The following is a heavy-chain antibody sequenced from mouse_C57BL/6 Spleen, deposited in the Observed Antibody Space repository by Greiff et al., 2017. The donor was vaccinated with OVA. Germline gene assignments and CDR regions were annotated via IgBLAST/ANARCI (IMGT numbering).Heavy chain of an antibody. D-gene: IGHD4-1*01. CDR2: IAPSDSYT. CDR1: GYTFTSYW. Sequence: QVQLQQPGAELVKPGASVKLSCKASGYTFTSYWMQWVKQRPGQGLEWIGEIAPSDSYTNYNQKFKGKATLTVDTSSSTAYMQLSSLTSEDSAVYYCARGTGTDAMDYWGQGTSVTVSS. V-gene: IGHV1-50*01. CDR3: ARGTGTDAMDY. J-gene: IGHJ4*01.